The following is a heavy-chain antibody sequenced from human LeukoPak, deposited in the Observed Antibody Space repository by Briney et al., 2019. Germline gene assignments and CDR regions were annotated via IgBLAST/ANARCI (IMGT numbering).Heavy chain of an antibody. Sequence: PGGSLRLSCAASGFTFSDYSMNWVRQAPGKGLEWVGRIKSKTDGGTTDYAAPVKGRFTISRDDSKNTLYLQMSSLKTEDTAVYYCTTDLLRYFDWLRFDPWGQGTLVTVSS. CDR2: IKSKTDGGTT. CDR3: TTDLLRYFDWLRFDP. CDR1: GFTFSDYS. D-gene: IGHD3-9*01. V-gene: IGHV3-15*01. J-gene: IGHJ5*02.